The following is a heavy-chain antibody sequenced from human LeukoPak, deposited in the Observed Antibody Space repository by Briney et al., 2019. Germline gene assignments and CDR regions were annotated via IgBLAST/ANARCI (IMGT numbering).Heavy chain of an antibody. CDR2: IYYSGST. CDR3: ARHGVYSPVDSSSIVFRRDYAFDI. V-gene: IGHV4-59*08. D-gene: IGHD6-13*01. CDR1: GGSISSYY. J-gene: IGHJ3*02. Sequence: SETLSLTCTVSGGSISSYYWSWIRQPPGKGLEWIGYIYYSGSTNYNPSLKSRVTISVDTSKNQFSLKLSSVTAADTAVYYCARHGVYSPVDSSSIVFRRDYAFDIWGQGTMVTVSS.